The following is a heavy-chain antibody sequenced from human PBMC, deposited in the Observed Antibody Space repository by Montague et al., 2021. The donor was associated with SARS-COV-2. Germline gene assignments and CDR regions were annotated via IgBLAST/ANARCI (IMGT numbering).Heavy chain of an antibody. J-gene: IGHJ4*02. CDR3: ARPGGVSGWFYFDV. CDR2: LSSSGST. CDR1: GESIDRDTYY. D-gene: IGHD6-19*01. Sequence: SETLSLTCIVSGESIDRDTYYWGWIRQSPGKGLEWIGSLSSSGSTYYNPSLRSRVTISTDTSKNHFSLKVNSVTATDTAVYFCARPGGVSGWFYFDVWGQGTLVSVSS. V-gene: IGHV4-39*02.